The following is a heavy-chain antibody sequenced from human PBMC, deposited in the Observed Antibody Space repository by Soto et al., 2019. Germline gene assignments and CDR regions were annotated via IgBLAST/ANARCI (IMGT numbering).Heavy chain of an antibody. D-gene: IGHD4-4*01. CDR1: GYTFSSYD. J-gene: IGHJ6*03. CDR2: MSPRSGNT. CDR3: ARGDDYSNYGDV. Sequence: ASVKVSCKASGYTFSSYDSNWVRQATGQGLEWMGWMSPRSGNTGYAQKFQGRVTMTRDTSIRTVYMELSSLRSEDTAVYYCARGDDYSNYGDVWGKGTTVTVSS. V-gene: IGHV1-8*01.